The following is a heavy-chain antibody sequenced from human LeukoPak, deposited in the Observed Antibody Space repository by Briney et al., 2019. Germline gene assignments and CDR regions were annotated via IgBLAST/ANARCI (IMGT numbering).Heavy chain of an antibody. CDR2: IYHSGST. CDR3: AREGKDIVVPAAMGGNGMDV. Sequence: SETLSLTCTVSGGSISSGGYYWSWIRQPPGKGLEWIGYIYHSGSTYYNPSLKSRVTISVDRSKNQFSLKLSSVTAADTAVYYCAREGKDIVVPAAMGGNGMDVWGQGTTVTVSS. J-gene: IGHJ6*02. V-gene: IGHV4-30-2*01. D-gene: IGHD2-2*01. CDR1: GGSISSGGYY.